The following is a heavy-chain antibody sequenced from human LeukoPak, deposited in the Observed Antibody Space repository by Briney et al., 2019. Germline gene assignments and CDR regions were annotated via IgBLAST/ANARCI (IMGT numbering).Heavy chain of an antibody. CDR3: ARAPHYSFLDY. Sequence: SETLSLTCTVSGGSISRSIYYWSWIRQPAGKGLEWIGRIYTSGSTNYNPSLKSRVTISVDTFKNQFSLKLSSVTAADTAVYYCARAPHYSFLDYWGQGTLVTVSS. J-gene: IGHJ4*02. CDR1: GGSISRSIYY. D-gene: IGHD5-18*01. CDR2: IYTSGST. V-gene: IGHV4-61*02.